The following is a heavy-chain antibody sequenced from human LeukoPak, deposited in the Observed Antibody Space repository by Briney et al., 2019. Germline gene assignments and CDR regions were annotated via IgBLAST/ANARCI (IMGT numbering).Heavy chain of an antibody. Sequence: GASVKVSCKASGYTFTSYAISWVRQAPGRGLEWMGGIIPIFGTANYAQKFQGRVTITTDESTSTAYMELSSLRSEDTAVYYCARGPIVVVPAAMGMDVWGKGTTVTVSS. CDR1: GYTFTSYA. V-gene: IGHV1-69*05. CDR3: ARGPIVVVPAAMGMDV. CDR2: IIPIFGTA. D-gene: IGHD2-2*01. J-gene: IGHJ6*04.